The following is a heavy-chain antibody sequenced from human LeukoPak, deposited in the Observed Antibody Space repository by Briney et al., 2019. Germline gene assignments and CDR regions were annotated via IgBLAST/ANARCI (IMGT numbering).Heavy chain of an antibody. Sequence: PSETLSLTXTVSGGSISSGDYYWSWIRQPPGKGLEWIGYIYYSGSTYYNPSLKSRVTISVDTSKNQFSLKLSSVTAADTAVYYCARHLGSSWYSDYWGQGTLVTVSS. J-gene: IGHJ4*02. CDR1: GGSISSGDYY. CDR2: IYYSGST. D-gene: IGHD6-13*01. CDR3: ARHLGSSWYSDY. V-gene: IGHV4-30-4*08.